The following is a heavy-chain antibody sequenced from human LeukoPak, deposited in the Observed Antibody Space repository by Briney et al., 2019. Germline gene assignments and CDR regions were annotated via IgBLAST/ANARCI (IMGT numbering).Heavy chain of an antibody. J-gene: IGHJ4*02. CDR1: GYTFTSYY. CDR3: ARDSRVLRYFDWLLPEEPYYFDY. V-gene: IGHV1-46*01. CDR2: INPSGGST. Sequence: EASVKVSCKASGYTFTSYYMHWVRQAPGQGLEWMGIINPSGGSTSYAQKFQGRVTMTRDMSTSTVYMELSSLRSEDTAVYYCARDSRVLRYFDWLLPEEPYYFDYWGQGTLVTVSS. D-gene: IGHD3-9*01.